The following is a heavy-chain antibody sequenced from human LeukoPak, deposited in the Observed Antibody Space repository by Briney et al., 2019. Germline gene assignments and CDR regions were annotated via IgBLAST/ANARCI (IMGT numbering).Heavy chain of an antibody. CDR3: AKESGAYCGGDCYSDFDY. CDR2: ISSSSSYI. CDR1: GFTFSSYS. Sequence: GGSLRLSCAASGFTFSSYSMNWVRQAPGKGLEWVSSISSSSSYIYYADSVKGRFTISRDNAKNSLYLQMNSLRAEDTAVYYCAKESGAYCGGDCYSDFDYWGQGTLVTVSS. J-gene: IGHJ4*02. D-gene: IGHD2-21*02. V-gene: IGHV3-21*04.